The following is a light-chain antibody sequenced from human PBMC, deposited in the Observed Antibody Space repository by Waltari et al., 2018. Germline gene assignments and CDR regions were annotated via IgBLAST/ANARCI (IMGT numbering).Light chain of an antibody. J-gene: IGKJ1*01. CDR2: AAS. CDR3: QHYVTLPVT. Sequence: EIVLTQSPGTLSLSPGERATLSCRTSQSVSRTLAWYQQKPGQAPRLLIYAASSRATGIPDRFSGSGSGTDLSLTISRLEPEDFAVYYCQHYVTLPVTFGPGTKVEIK. V-gene: IGKV3-20*01. CDR1: QSVSRT.